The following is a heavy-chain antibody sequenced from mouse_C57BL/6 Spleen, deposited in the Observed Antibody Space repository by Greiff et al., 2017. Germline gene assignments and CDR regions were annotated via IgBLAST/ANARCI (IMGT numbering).Heavy chain of an antibody. D-gene: IGHD2-2*01. CDR1: GYTFTSYW. CDR2: IDPSDSET. V-gene: IGHV1-52*01. Sequence: VQLQQPGAELVRPGSSVKLSCKASGYTFTSYWMHWVKQRPIQGLEWIGNIDPSDSETHYNQKFKDKATLTVDKSSSTAYMQLSSLTSEDSAVYYCARGYGYDVWYFDVWGTGTTVTVSS. CDR3: ARGYGYDVWYFDV. J-gene: IGHJ1*03.